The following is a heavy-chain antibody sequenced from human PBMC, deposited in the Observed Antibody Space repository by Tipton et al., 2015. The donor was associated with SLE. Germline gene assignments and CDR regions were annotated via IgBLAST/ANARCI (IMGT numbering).Heavy chain of an antibody. CDR2: IYYSGST. Sequence: LRLSCTVSGGSISSSSYYWGWIRQPPGKGLEWIGSIYYSGSTYYNPSLKSRVTISVDTSKNQFSLKLSSVTAADTAVYYCASPAYYDFWSDSDAFDIWGQGTMVTVSS. V-gene: IGHV4-39*07. D-gene: IGHD3-3*01. J-gene: IGHJ3*02. CDR3: ASPAYYDFWSDSDAFDI. CDR1: GGSISSSSYY.